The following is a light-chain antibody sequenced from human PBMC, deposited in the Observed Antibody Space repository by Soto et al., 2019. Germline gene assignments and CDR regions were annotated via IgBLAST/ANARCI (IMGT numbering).Light chain of an antibody. Sequence: DIQLTHSPSSLSSSVGYIITTTCKATQDIINYLNWYQQKPGKATKLLIYDASNWEKGVPARFSVSGSGTDFTLTISSLQPEDIATYYCQQYDNLPLTFGQGTRLEIK. CDR2: DAS. V-gene: IGKV1-33*01. CDR3: QQYDNLPLT. J-gene: IGKJ5*01. CDR1: QDIINY.